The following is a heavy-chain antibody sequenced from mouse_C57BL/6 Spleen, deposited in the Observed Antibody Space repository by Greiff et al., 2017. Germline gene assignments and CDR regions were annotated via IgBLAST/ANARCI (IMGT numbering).Heavy chain of an antibody. V-gene: IGHV1-81*01. Sequence: QVQLQQSGAELARPGASVKLSCKASGYTFTSYGISWVKQRPGQGLEWIGEIYPRSGNTYYNEKFKGKATLTADTSSSTAYMELRSLTSEDSAVXCCASGNYEGYYFDYWGQGTTLTVSA. CDR1: GYTFTSYG. D-gene: IGHD2-1*01. CDR3: ASGNYEGYYFDY. CDR2: IYPRSGNT. J-gene: IGHJ2*01.